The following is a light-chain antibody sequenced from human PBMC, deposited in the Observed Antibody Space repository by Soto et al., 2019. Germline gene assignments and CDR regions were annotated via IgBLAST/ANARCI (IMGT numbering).Light chain of an antibody. CDR2: KAS. CDR1: QSISSW. Sequence: IQMTQSPSTLSASVGDRVTIPCRASQSISSWLAWYHQKPGKAPKLLIYKASSLESGVPSRFSGSGSGTEFTLTISSLQPDDFATYYCQQYNSYPWTFGQGTKVEIK. V-gene: IGKV1-5*03. CDR3: QQYNSYPWT. J-gene: IGKJ1*01.